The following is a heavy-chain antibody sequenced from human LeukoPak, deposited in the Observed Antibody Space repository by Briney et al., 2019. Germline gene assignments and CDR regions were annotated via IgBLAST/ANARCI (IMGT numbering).Heavy chain of an antibody. V-gene: IGHV3-11*01. J-gene: IGHJ5*02. CDR3: ARAHSYYYDSSGYPNWFDP. CDR2: ISSSGSTI. Sequence: GGSLRLSCAASGFTFSDYYMSWIRQAPGKGLEWVSYISSSGSTIYYADSVKGRFTISRDNAKNSLYLQMNSLRAEETAVYYCARAHSYYYDSSGYPNWFDPWGQGTLVTVSS. CDR1: GFTFSDYY. D-gene: IGHD3-22*01.